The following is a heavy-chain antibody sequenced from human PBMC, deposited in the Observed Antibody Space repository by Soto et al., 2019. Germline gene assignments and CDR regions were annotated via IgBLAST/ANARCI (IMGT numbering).Heavy chain of an antibody. J-gene: IGHJ6*01. Sequence: QVQLVESGGGVVQPGRSLRLSCAASGFTFSSYGMHWVREAPGKGLEWVAVISYDGSNKYYADSVKGRFTISRDNSKNTLYLKMNSLRAEDTAVYYCAKEGGYYGSGSYSVGENYYGMDVW. CDR2: ISYDGSNK. CDR1: GFTFSSYG. CDR3: AKEGGYYGSGSYSVGENYYGMDV. V-gene: IGHV3-30*18. D-gene: IGHD3-10*01.